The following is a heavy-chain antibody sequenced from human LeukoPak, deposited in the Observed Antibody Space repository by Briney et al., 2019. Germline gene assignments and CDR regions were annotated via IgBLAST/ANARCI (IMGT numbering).Heavy chain of an antibody. CDR3: ASGSGSWEGSCDI. J-gene: IGHJ3*02. CDR2: IIPIFGTA. CDR1: GGTFSSYA. V-gene: IGHV1-69*05. Sequence: SVKVSCKASGGTFSSYAISWVRQAPGQGLEWMGRIIPIFGTANYAQKFQGRVTITTDESTSTAYMELSSLRSEDTAVYYCASGSGSWEGSCDIWGQGTMVIVSS. D-gene: IGHD1-26*01.